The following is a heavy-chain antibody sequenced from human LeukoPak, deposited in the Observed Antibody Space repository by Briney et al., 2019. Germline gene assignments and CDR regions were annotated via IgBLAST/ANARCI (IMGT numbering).Heavy chain of an antibody. Sequence: SETLFLTCAVYGGSLSGYYWSWIRQPPGKGLEWIGEINHSGSTNYNPSLKSRVTISVDTSKNQFSLKLSSVTAADTAVYYCARARGAGYYGSGSYARFDPWGQGTLVTVSS. CDR2: INHSGST. CDR3: ARARGAGYYGSGSYARFDP. V-gene: IGHV4-34*01. CDR1: GGSLSGYY. J-gene: IGHJ5*02. D-gene: IGHD3-10*01.